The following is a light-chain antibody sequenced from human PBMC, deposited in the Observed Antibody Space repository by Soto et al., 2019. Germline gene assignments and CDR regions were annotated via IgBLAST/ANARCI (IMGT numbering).Light chain of an antibody. CDR1: QSVSSY. CDR2: DAS. Sequence: EIVLTQSPATLSLSPGERATLSCRASQSVSSYLAWYQQKAGQAPRLLIYDASNRATGIPARFSGSGSGTDFTLTISRLKPEDFAVYYGQQRSSWPRTFGRGTKVEI. J-gene: IGKJ1*01. V-gene: IGKV3-11*01. CDR3: QQRSSWPRT.